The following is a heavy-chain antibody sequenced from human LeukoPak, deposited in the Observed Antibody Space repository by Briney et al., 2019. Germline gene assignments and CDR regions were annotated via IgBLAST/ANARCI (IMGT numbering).Heavy chain of an antibody. Sequence: PSETLSLTCTVSGGSISSSSYYWGWIRQPPGKGLEWIGSIYYSGSTYYNPSLKSRVTISVDTSKNQFSLKLSSVTAADTAVYYCGTLLLGDWFDPWGQGTLVTVSS. CDR1: GGSISSSSYY. CDR3: GTLLLGDWFDP. V-gene: IGHV4-39*01. D-gene: IGHD2-2*01. J-gene: IGHJ5*02. CDR2: IYYSGST.